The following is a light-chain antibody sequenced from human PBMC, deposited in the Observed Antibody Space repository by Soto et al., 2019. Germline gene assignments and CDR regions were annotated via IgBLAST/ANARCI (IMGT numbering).Light chain of an antibody. CDR3: QQYNNWLCT. Sequence: EIVMTQSPATVSVSPGERATLSCRASQSVNSNLVRYQHKPGQAPRLLIYGASTRATGIPARFSGSGSGTDFTLNISCLQSEDFARYCCQQYNNWLCTFGQGTRVEIK. J-gene: IGKJ1*01. V-gene: IGKV3-15*01. CDR1: QSVNSN. CDR2: GAS.